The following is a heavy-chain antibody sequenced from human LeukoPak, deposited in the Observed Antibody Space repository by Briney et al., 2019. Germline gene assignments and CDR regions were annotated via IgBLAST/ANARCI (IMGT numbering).Heavy chain of an antibody. CDR2: IYYSGST. V-gene: IGHV4-59*01. CDR3: ARIFYYYGMDV. CDR1: GGSISSYY. J-gene: IGHJ6*02. Sequence: SETLSLTCTVSGGSISSYYWSWVRQPPGKGLEWIGYIYYSGSTNYNPSLKSRVTISVDTSKNQFSLKLSSVTAADTAVYYCARIFYYYGMDVWGQGTTVTVSS.